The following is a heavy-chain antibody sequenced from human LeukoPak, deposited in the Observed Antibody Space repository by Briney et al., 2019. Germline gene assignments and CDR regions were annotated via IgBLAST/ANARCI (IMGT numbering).Heavy chain of an antibody. CDR2: ISYDGSNK. V-gene: IGHV3-30-3*01. CDR1: GFTFSSYA. J-gene: IGHJ1*01. CDR3: ARGAIFGVVISSARYAEYFQH. Sequence: PGGSLRLSCAASGFTFSSYAMHWVRQAPGKGLEWVAVISYDGSNKYYADSVKGRFTISRDNSKNTLYLQMNSLRAEDTAVYYCARGAIFGVVISSARYAEYFQHWGQGTLVTVSS. D-gene: IGHD3-3*01.